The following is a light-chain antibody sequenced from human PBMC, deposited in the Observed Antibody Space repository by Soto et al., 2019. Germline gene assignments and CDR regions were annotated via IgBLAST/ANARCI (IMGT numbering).Light chain of an antibody. CDR2: GAF. J-gene: IGKJ3*01. CDR3: QQYGSSPFT. Sequence: ETVLTQSPGTLSLSPGHRATLSCRASQSVRSSYLAWYQQKPGQAPRLLIYGAFRRATGIPDRFSGSGSGTDFTLTISRLEPEDFAVYYCQQYGSSPFTFGPGTKVDIK. CDR1: QSVRSSY. V-gene: IGKV3-20*01.